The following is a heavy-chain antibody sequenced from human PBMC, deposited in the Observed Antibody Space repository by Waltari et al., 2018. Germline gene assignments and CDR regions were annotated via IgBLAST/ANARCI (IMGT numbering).Heavy chain of an antibody. CDR3: AKLNRYCSGGSCWGLDY. CDR2: ISGSGGST. CDR1: GFTLSSYA. V-gene: IGHV3-23*01. Sequence: EVQLLESGGGLVQPGGSLRLSCAASGFTLSSYAMSWVRQAPGKGLEWVSAISGSGGSTYYADSVKGRFTISRDNSKNTLYLQMNSLRAEDTAVYYCAKLNRYCSGGSCWGLDYWGQGTLVTVSS. J-gene: IGHJ4*02. D-gene: IGHD2-15*01.